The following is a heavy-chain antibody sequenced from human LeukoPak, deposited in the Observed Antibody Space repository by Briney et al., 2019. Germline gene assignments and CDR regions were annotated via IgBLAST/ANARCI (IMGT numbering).Heavy chain of an antibody. CDR3: ARQRGRRYAAFDI. CDR2: INHSGST. J-gene: IGHJ3*02. V-gene: IGHV4-34*01. CDR1: GGSFSGYY. D-gene: IGHD2-2*01. Sequence: SETLPLTCAVYGGSFSGYYWSWIRQPPGKGLEWIGEINHSGSTNYNPSLKSRVAISVDTSKNQFSLKLSSVTAADTAVYYCARQRGRRYAAFDIWGQGTMVTVSS.